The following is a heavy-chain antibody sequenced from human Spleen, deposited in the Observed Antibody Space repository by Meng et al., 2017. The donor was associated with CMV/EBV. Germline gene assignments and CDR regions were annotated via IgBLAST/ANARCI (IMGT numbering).Heavy chain of an antibody. CDR3: ARDRTGLYYDILTALYYFDY. J-gene: IGHJ4*02. CDR2: INSYNGNT. CDR1: TTYA. D-gene: IGHD3-9*01. Sequence: TTYAFSWVRQAPRRGLEWMGWINSYNGNTNYAHKFPGRVTMTTKTSTSTAYMELRNLRSDDTAVYYCARDRTGLYYDILTALYYFDYWGQGTLVTVSS. V-gene: IGHV1-18*01.